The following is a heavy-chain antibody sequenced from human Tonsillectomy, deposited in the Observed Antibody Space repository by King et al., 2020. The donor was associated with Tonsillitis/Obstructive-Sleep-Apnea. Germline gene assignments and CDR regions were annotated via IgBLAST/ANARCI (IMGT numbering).Heavy chain of an antibody. J-gene: IGHJ5*02. D-gene: IGHD2-2*01. CDR1: GGSISSYY. CDR2: INYSGST. V-gene: IGHV4-59*01. CDR3: ARDTSVVVPARTGVAGCFDP. Sequence: QLQESGPGLGKPSETLSLTCTVSGGSISSYYWSWIRQPPGKGLEWIGCINYSGSTNYNPSLKSRVTISVDTSKEQFSLRLSSVTAADPAVYYWARDTSVVVPARTGVAGCFDPWGQGTLVTVSS.